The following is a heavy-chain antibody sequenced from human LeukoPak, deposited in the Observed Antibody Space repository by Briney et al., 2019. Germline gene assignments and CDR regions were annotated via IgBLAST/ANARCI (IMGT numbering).Heavy chain of an antibody. CDR2: IIPIFGTA. CDR1: GGTFSSYA. CDR3: ARGLGYFDWLPYFDF. V-gene: IGHV1-69*13. D-gene: IGHD3-9*01. J-gene: IGHJ4*02. Sequence: SVKVSCKASGGTFSSYAISWVRQAPGQGLEWMGGIIPIFGTANYAQKFQGRVTITADESTSTAYMELSSLRSEDTAVYYCARGLGYFDWLPYFDFWGQGTLVTVSS.